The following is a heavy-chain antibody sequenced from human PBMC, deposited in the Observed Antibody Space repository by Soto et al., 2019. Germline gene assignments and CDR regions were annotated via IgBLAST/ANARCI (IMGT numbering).Heavy chain of an antibody. CDR1: GGSISSSSYY. V-gene: IGHV4-39*01. D-gene: IGHD2-15*01. Sequence: QLLLQVSGPGLVKPSETLSLTCTVSGGSISSSSYYWGWIRQPPGKGLEWIGNIYYTGSTYYNPSLKSRLTISVHTSKNQFSLRLSSVTAADTAVYYCARHRDGYSPWGQGALVTVSS. CDR3: ARHRDGYSP. J-gene: IGHJ4*02. CDR2: IYYTGST.